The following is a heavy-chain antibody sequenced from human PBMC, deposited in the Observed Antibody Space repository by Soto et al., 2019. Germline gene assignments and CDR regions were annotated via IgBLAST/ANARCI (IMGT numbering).Heavy chain of an antibody. V-gene: IGHV1-69*01. CDR3: ARDGGRHSGGIDY. CDR2: IIPIFGTA. J-gene: IGHJ4*02. Sequence: QVQLVQSGAEVKKPGSSVKVSCKASGGTFSSYSINWVRQAPGQGLEWMGEIIPIFGTANYAQKFQGRVTITAGESTSTASMELSSLRSEDTAVDNLARDGGRHSGGIDYWGQGTLVTVSS. CDR1: GGTFSSYS. D-gene: IGHD1-26*01.